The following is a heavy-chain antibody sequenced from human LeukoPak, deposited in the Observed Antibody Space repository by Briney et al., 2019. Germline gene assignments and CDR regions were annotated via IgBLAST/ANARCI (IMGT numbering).Heavy chain of an antibody. D-gene: IGHD3-22*01. Sequence: GESLKISCKGSGYSFPSYWITWVRQLPGKGLEWMGRIAPSDSYSNYNPSFEGHVAFSVDKSISTVYLQWSSLKASDTAMYYCVRQPPGVYDTTQNWFDPWGQGTLVTVSS. CDR3: VRQPPGVYDTTQNWFDP. CDR2: IAPSDSYS. V-gene: IGHV5-10-1*01. J-gene: IGHJ5*02. CDR1: GYSFPSYW.